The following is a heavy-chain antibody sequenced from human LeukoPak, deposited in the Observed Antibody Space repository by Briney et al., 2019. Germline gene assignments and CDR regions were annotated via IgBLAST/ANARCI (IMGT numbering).Heavy chain of an antibody. CDR2: IYYSGST. CDR1: GGSISSYY. CDR3: ARGKVADFWSGYPYYYYYMDV. Sequence: SETLSLTCTVSGGSISSYYWSWIRQPPGKGLEWIGYIYYSGSTNYNPSLKSRVTISVDTSKNQFSLKPSSVTAADTAVYYCARGKVADFWSGYPYYYYYMDVWGQGTLVTVSS. D-gene: IGHD3-3*01. J-gene: IGHJ6*03. V-gene: IGHV4-59*01.